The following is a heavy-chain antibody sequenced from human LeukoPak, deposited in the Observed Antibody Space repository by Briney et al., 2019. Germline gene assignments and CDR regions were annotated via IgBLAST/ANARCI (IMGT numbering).Heavy chain of an antibody. V-gene: IGHV1-2*02. D-gene: IGHD4-11*01. Sequence: ASVKVSCKASGYTFTNYYMRWVRQAPGQGLEWVGWVNPNSGGTNYAQKFQGRVTMTRDTSISTAYMELSRLRSDDTAFYYCARDATARDYSNIDYWGQGTLVTVSS. CDR1: GYTFTNYY. J-gene: IGHJ4*02. CDR2: VNPNSGGT. CDR3: ARDATARDYSNIDY.